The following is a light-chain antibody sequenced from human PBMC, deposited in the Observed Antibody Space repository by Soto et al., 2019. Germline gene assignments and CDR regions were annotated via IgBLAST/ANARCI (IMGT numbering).Light chain of an antibody. CDR3: QQRSNLIT. V-gene: IGKV3-15*01. J-gene: IGKJ5*01. CDR2: GAS. CDR1: QSVSSN. Sequence: EIVMTQSPATLSVSPGERATLSCRASQSVSSNLAWYQQKPGQAPRLLIYGASTRATGIPARFSGSGSGTDFTLTISSLEPEDFAVYYCQQRSNLITFGQGTRREIK.